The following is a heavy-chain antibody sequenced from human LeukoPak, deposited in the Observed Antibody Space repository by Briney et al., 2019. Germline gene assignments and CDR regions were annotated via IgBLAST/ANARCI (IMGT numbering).Heavy chain of an antibody. CDR2: IWYDGSNK. J-gene: IGHJ4*02. CDR3: ARDYGGPTGTAYYFDY. Sequence: PGRSLRLSCAASGFTFSSYGMHWVRQAPGKGLEWVAAIWYDGSNKYYADSVKGRFTISRDNSKNTLYLQMNSLRAEDTAVYYCARDYGGPTGTAYYFDYWGQGTLVTVSS. V-gene: IGHV3-33*01. CDR1: GFTFSSYG. D-gene: IGHD1-1*01.